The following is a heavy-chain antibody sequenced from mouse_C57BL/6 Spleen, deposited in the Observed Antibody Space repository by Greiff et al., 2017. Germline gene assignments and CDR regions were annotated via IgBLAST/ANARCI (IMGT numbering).Heavy chain of an antibody. CDR2: INPSSGYT. CDR3: ARSDYGYFDV. V-gene: IGHV1-4*01. J-gene: IGHJ1*03. CDR1: GYTFTSYT. Sequence: QVQLQQSGAELARPGASVTMSCKASGYTFTSYTMHWVKQRPGQGLEWIGYINPSSGYTKYNQKFKDKATLTADKSSSTAYMQLSSLTSEDSAVYYCARSDYGYFDVWGTGTTVTVSS.